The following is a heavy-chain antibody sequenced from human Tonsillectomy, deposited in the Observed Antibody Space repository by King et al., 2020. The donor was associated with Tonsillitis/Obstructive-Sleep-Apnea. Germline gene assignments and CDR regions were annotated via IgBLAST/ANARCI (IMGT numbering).Heavy chain of an antibody. J-gene: IGHJ4*02. D-gene: IGHD3-10*01. Sequence: VQLVESGGGLIQPGGSLRLSCAASGFTVSSNYMSWVRQAPGKGLEWVSLIYTGGITYYADSVKSRFTISRDNSKNTLYLQMNSLRAEDTAVYYCARGGVIIARSPFDYWGQGTLVTVSS. CDR3: ARGGVIIARSPFDY. CDR1: GFTVSSNY. CDR2: IYTGGIT. V-gene: IGHV3-53*01.